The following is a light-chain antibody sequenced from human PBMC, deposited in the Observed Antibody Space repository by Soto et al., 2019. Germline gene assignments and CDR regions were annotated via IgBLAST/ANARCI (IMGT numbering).Light chain of an antibody. CDR2: AAS. CDR1: QDIHNY. J-gene: IGKJ1*01. V-gene: IGKV1-8*01. Sequence: AVLLTQSPSSFSASTGDRATITCRASQDIHNYLAWYQQVPGKAPKLLLYAASLLQTGVPSRFSGSGSGTDFHLTIDGVQSEDVATYFCQRYYNYPWTFGQGTTVE. CDR3: QRYYNYPWT.